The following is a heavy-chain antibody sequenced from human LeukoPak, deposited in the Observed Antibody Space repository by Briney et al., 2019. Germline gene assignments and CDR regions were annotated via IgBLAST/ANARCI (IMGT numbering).Heavy chain of an antibody. CDR2: INSDGSST. V-gene: IGHV3-74*01. CDR3: ARGVGGDSRFDP. Sequence: GGSLRLSCAASGFTFSSYWMHWVRQAPGKGLVWVSRINSDGSSTSYADSVKGRFTISRDNAKNTLYLQMNSLRVEDTAVYYCARGVGGDSRFDPWGQGTLVTVSS. D-gene: IGHD1-26*01. CDR1: GFTFSSYW. J-gene: IGHJ5*02.